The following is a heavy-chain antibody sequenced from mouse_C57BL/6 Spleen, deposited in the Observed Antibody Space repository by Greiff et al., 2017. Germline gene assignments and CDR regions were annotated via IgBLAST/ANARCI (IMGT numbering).Heavy chain of an antibody. V-gene: IGHV5-4*01. J-gene: IGHJ3*01. D-gene: IGHD1-1*01. CDR3: ARDGYYGSKVAY. Sequence: EVQRVESGGGLVKPGGSLKLSCAASGFTFSSYAMSWVRQTPEKRLEWVATISAGGSYTYYPENVKGRFTISRDNAKNNLYLQMSHLKSEDTAMYYCARDGYYGSKVAYWGQGTLVTVSA. CDR1: GFTFSSYA. CDR2: ISAGGSYT.